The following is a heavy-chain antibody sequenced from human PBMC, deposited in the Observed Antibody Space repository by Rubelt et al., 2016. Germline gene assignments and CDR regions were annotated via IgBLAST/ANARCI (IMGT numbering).Heavy chain of an antibody. J-gene: IGHJ4*02. CDR1: GFNFSDYA. Sequence: VQLVESGGTLVKPGGSLGLSCSASGFNFSDYAMHWVRQAPGKGLQYVSAISATGDNTSSADSVKGRFTISRDNSRNTLYLQMSRLGAEDTAVYYCVVDFTGWHNYWGQGTLVTVSS. CDR2: ISATGDNT. V-gene: IGHV3-64D*06. D-gene: IGHD6-19*01. CDR3: VVDFTGWHNY.